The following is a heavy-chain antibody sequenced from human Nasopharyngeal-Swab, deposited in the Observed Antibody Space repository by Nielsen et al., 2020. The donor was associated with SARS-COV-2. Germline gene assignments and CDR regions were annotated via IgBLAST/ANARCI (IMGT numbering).Heavy chain of an antibody. J-gene: IGHJ4*02. CDR2: ISSNGGST. D-gene: IGHD5-12*01. Sequence: GESLKISCSASGFTFSSYAMHWVRQAPGKGLEYVSAISSNGGSTYYADSVKGRFTISRDNAKNSLYLQMNSLRAEDTAVYYCARALSPWLLTFDYWGQGTLVTVSS. CDR1: GFTFSSYA. V-gene: IGHV3-64*04. CDR3: ARALSPWLLTFDY.